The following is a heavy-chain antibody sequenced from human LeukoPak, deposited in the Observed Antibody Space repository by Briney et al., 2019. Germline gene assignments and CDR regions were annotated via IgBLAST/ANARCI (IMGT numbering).Heavy chain of an antibody. J-gene: IGHJ6*02. D-gene: IGHD6-19*01. Sequence: GASLQISCKGSGSSFTSYWIGWVRQLPGKGLEWIGIIYPGDSDTRYSPSFQGQVTISADKSISTAYLQWSSLKASDTAMYYCARQGRGSGWYSRYYYYYGMDVWGQGTTVTVSS. CDR1: GSSFTSYW. CDR2: IYPGDSDT. V-gene: IGHV5-51*01. CDR3: ARQGRGSGWYSRYYYYYGMDV.